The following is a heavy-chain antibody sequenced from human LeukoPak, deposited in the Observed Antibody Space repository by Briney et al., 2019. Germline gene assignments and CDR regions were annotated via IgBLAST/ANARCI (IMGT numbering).Heavy chain of an antibody. J-gene: IGHJ3*02. CDR1: GGSISSGGYY. CDR3: ARDLGGYYYSLNAFDI. CDR2: IYYSGST. V-gene: IGHV4-31*03. D-gene: IGHD3-22*01. Sequence: SETLSLTCTVSGGSISSGGYYWSWIRQHPGKGLEWIGYIYYSGSTYYNPSLKSRVTISVDTSKNQFSLKLSSVTAADTAVYYCARDLGGYYYSLNAFDIWGQGTMVTVSS.